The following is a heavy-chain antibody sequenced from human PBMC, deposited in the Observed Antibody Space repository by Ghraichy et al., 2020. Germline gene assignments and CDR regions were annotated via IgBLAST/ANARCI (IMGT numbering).Heavy chain of an antibody. J-gene: IGHJ5*02. CDR2: LHAGSGNT. D-gene: IGHD1/OR15-1a*01. Sequence: ASVKVSCKASGYTFTSYSIHWVRQAPGLGLEWVGWLHAGSGNTKYSQNFQDRVTFTRDTSASTAFMELNNVRSEDSAVYYCARGRVTTPGPPQFDPWGQGTLVTVSS. V-gene: IGHV1-3*01. CDR3: ARGRVTTPGPPQFDP. CDR1: GYTFTSYS.